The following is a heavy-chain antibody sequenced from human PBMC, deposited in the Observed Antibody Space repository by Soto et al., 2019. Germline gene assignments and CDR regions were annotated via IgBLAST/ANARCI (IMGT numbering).Heavy chain of an antibody. CDR3: ARQRNDFWSGYYGDFDY. CDR1: GGSISSSSYY. D-gene: IGHD3-3*01. CDR2: IYYSGST. Sequence: SETLSLTCTVSGGSISSSSYYRGWIRQPPGKGLEWIGSIYYSGSTYYNPSLKSRVTISVDTSKNQFSLKLSSVTAADTAVYYCARQRNDFWSGYYGDFDYWGQGTLVTVSS. V-gene: IGHV4-39*01. J-gene: IGHJ4*02.